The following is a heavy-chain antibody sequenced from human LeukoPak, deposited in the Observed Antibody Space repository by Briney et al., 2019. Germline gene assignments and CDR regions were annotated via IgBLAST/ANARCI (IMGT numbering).Heavy chain of an antibody. V-gene: IGHV3-23*01. CDR2: ISGSGGST. CDR3: AKVEGYYYASGSYYPRAFDY. J-gene: IGHJ4*02. CDR1: GFTFSSYG. D-gene: IGHD3-10*01. Sequence: GSLRLSCAASGFTFSSYGMSWVRQAPGKGLEWVSAISGSGGSTYYADSVKGRFTISRDNSKNTLYLQMNSLRAEDTAVYYCAKVEGYYYASGSYYPRAFDYWGQGTLVTVSS.